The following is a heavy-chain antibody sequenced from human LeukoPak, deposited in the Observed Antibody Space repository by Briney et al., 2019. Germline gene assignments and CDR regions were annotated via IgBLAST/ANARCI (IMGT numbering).Heavy chain of an antibody. CDR1: GYTFTGYY. CDR2: INPSGGST. CDR3: ASERGGNSYFVVSAFDI. J-gene: IGHJ3*02. Sequence: ASVKVSCKASGYTFTGYYMHWVRQAPGQGLEWMGIINPSGGSTSYAQKFQGRVTMTRDMSTSTVYMELSSLRSEDTAVYYCASERGGNSYFVVSAFDIWGQGTMVTVSS. V-gene: IGHV1-46*01. D-gene: IGHD4-23*01.